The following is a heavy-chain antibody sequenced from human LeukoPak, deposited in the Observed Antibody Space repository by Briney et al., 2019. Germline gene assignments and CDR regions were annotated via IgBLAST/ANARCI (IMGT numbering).Heavy chain of an antibody. CDR2: ISAYNGNT. J-gene: IGHJ4*02. Sequence: ASVKVSCKASGYTFTSYGISWVRQAPGQGLEWMGWISAYNGNTNYAQKRQGRVTMTTDTSTSTAYMELRSLRSDDTAVYYCASSTDGDYDFWSGYFVWGQGTLVTVSS. V-gene: IGHV1-18*01. CDR1: GYTFTSYG. D-gene: IGHD3-3*01. CDR3: ASSTDGDYDFWSGYFV.